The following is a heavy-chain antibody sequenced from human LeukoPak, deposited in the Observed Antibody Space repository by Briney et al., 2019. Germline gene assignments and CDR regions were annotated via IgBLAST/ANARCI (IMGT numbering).Heavy chain of an antibody. CDR3: ARVPQLWYYFDY. CDR1: GGTFTSYA. J-gene: IGHJ4*02. Sequence: ASVTVSCKASGGTFTSYAISWVRQAPGQGLEWMGGIIPIFGTANYAQKFQGRVTITADESTSTAYMELSSLRSEDTAVYYCARVPQLWYYFDYWGQGTLVTVSS. V-gene: IGHV1-69*13. D-gene: IGHD3-10*01. CDR2: IIPIFGTA.